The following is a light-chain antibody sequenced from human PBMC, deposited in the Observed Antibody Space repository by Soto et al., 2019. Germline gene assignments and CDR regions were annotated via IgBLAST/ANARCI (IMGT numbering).Light chain of an antibody. J-gene: IGLJ1*01. CDR1: SSDVGANIF. Sequence: QSALTQPASVSGSPRQSITISCTGTSSDVGANIFVSWYQQHPGKVPKLMIYTVNSRPSGVSQRFSGSKSGNTASLTISGLQAEDEADYYCSSFTTDSTYVFGTGTKVTVL. CDR2: TVN. CDR3: SSFTTDSTYV. V-gene: IGLV2-14*01.